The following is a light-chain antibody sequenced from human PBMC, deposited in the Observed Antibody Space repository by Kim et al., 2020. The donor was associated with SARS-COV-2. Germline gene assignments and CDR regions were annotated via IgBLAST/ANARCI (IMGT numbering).Light chain of an antibody. Sequence: SYELTQPSSVSVSPGQTARITCSGDVLAKKYARWFQQKPGQAPVLVIYKDSERPSGIPERFSGSSSGTTVTLTISGAQVEDEADYYCYSAAATGVFGGGTQLTVL. CDR2: KDS. J-gene: IGLJ3*02. CDR3: YSAAATGV. V-gene: IGLV3-27*01. CDR1: VLAKKY.